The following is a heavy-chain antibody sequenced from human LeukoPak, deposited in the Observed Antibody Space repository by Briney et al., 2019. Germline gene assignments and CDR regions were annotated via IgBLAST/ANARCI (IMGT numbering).Heavy chain of an antibody. J-gene: IGHJ4*02. CDR3: ARELGY. CDR1: GGSTSSGISY. Sequence: PSETLSLTCAVSGGSTSSGISYWSWIRQPAGKGLEWIGRIYTSGSTNYNPSLKSRVTISVDTSKNQFSLKLSSVTAADTAVYYCARELGYWGQGTLVTVSS. V-gene: IGHV4-61*02. CDR2: IYTSGST.